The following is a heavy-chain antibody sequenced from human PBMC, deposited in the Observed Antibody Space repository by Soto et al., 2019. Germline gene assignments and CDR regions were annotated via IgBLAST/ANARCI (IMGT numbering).Heavy chain of an antibody. CDR2: TYYTSKWNY. V-gene: IGHV6-1*01. CDR1: GDSVSSNNVA. Sequence: QVQLQPSGPGLVKPSQTLSLTCAISGDSVSSNNVAWNWVRQSPSRGLEWLGRTYYTSKWNYDYAVSVESRISVAPDTSQNQFSLQVNFVTPEDTAVYYCARGRNSAFDYWGQGTLVTVSS. CDR3: ARGRNSAFDY. J-gene: IGHJ4*02. D-gene: IGHD5-18*01.